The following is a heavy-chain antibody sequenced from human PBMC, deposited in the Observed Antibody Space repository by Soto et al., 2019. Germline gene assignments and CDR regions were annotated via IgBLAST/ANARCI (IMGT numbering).Heavy chain of an antibody. J-gene: IGHJ5*02. D-gene: IGHD2-15*01. CDR1: CYTFTGYY. Sequence: SAKVSCKASCYTFTGYYMHWVRQAPVQGLEWMGWINPNSGGTNYAQKFQGRVTMTRDTSISTAYMELSRLRSDDTAVYYCARGYCSGGSCSWFDHWGQGTLVTVSS. CDR3: ARGYCSGGSCSWFDH. V-gene: IGHV1-2*02. CDR2: INPNSGGT.